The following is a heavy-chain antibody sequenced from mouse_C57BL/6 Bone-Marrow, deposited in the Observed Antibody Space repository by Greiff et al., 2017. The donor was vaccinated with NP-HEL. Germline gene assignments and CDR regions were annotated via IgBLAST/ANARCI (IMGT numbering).Heavy chain of an antibody. Sequence: QVQLQQPGAELVKPGASVKVSCKASGYTFTSYWMHWVQQRPGQGLEWIGRIPPSDSDTNYNQKFKGKATLTVDKSSSPAYMQLSSLTSEDSAVYYWAISGAYSNYEVDYYFDYWGQGTTLTVSS. CDR2: IPPSDSDT. CDR1: GYTFTSYW. J-gene: IGHJ2*01. D-gene: IGHD2-5*01. V-gene: IGHV1-74*01. CDR3: AISGAYSNYEVDYYFDY.